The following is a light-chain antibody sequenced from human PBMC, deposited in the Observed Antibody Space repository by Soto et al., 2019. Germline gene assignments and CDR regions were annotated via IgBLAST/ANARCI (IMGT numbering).Light chain of an antibody. V-gene: IGKV3-11*01. CDR1: ESVGSN. Sequence: DIVLTHSPATLSVSPCERATLSSRASESVGSNLAGYQQKPGQAPRLLIFDSSNRATGIPARFSGSGYGTDFTLSISSLEPEDFAVYYCQQRLSWPITFGQGTRLEIK. CDR3: QQRLSWPIT. J-gene: IGKJ5*01. CDR2: DSS.